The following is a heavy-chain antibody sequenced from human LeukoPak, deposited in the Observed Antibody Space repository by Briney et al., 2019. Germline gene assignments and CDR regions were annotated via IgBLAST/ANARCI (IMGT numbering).Heavy chain of an antibody. D-gene: IGHD6-19*01. CDR1: DYSISSGYY. J-gene: IGHJ4*02. V-gene: IGHV4-38-2*02. CDR3: AREGGFYSSGWYELIDY. CDR2: IYHSGST. Sequence: SETLSLTCTVSDYSISSGYYWGWIRPSPGKGLEWIGTIYHSGSTYYNPSLKSRVTMSVDTSKNQFSLKLSSVTAADTAVYYCAREGGFYSSGWYELIDYWGQGTLVTVSS.